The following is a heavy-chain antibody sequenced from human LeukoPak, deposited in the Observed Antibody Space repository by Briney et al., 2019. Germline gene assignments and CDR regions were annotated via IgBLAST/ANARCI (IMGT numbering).Heavy chain of an antibody. V-gene: IGHV4-38-2*02. Sequence: SETLSPTCTVSGYSISSGYYWGWIRQPPGKGLEWIGSIYHSGSTYYNPSLKSRVTISVDTSKNQFSLKLSSVTAADTAVYYCAREGDGYNGYWGQGTLVTVSS. D-gene: IGHD5-24*01. CDR1: GYSISSGYY. CDR2: IYHSGST. J-gene: IGHJ4*02. CDR3: AREGDGYNGY.